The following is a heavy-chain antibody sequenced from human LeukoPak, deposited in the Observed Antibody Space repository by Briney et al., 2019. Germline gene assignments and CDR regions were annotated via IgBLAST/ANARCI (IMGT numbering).Heavy chain of an antibody. V-gene: IGHV3-66*01. J-gene: IGHJ6*02. CDR2: IYSGGST. Sequence: PGGSLRLSCAASGFTVSSNYMSWVRQAPGKGLEWVSVIYSGGSTYYADSVKGRFTISRDNSKNTLYLQMNSLRAEDTAVYYCAREPPSSGEVYIGDVWGQGTTVTVSS. CDR1: GFTVSSNY. CDR3: AREPPSSGEVYIGDV. D-gene: IGHD6-19*01.